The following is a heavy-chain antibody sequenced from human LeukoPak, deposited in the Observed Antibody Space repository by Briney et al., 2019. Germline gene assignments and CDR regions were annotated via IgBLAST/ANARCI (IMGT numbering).Heavy chain of an antibody. Sequence: PRASVKVSCKASRHTFVRYVVSWVRQAPGQGLEWRGWISASNGNTQSAQKFQGRVMMTTDTSSSTSYVKLRSLRSDDTAGYYCAEGSSYGDAYDVWGQGTMVTVSS. D-gene: IGHD2-21*01. CDR3: AEGSSYGDAYDV. V-gene: IGHV1-18*04. J-gene: IGHJ3*01. CDR1: RHTFVRYV. CDR2: ISASNGNT.